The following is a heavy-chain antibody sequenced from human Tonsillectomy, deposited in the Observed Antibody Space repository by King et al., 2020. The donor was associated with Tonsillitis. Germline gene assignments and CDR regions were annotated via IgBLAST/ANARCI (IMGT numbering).Heavy chain of an antibody. D-gene: IGHD6-13*01. V-gene: IGHV3-15*01. Sequence: VQLVESGGGLVEPGGSLRLSCADSGFTFSKAWMSWVRQAPGKGLEWVGRIKSKTDGETIDYAAPVKGRFTISRDDSKNTLYLQMNSLKTEDTAVYYCTTVSRFSSRWGFDSWGQGTLVTVSS. CDR2: IKSKTDGETI. J-gene: IGHJ4*02. CDR3: TTVSRFSSRWGFDS. CDR1: GFTFSKAW.